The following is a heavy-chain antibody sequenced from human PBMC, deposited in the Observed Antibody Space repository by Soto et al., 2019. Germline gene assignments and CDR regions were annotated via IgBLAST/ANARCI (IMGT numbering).Heavy chain of an antibody. CDR1: GGSISSGGYY. CDR2: IYHSGST. Sequence: QVQLQESGPGLVKPSQTLSVTCSVSGGSISSGGYYWSWIRQHPGKGLEWIGYIYHSGSTYYNPSLKSRVTISGDTSKNQFSLKLSSVTAADTAVYYCARDNAKYSSASAFDIWGQGTMVAVSS. CDR3: ARDNAKYSSASAFDI. J-gene: IGHJ3*02. D-gene: IGHD6-19*01. V-gene: IGHV4-31*03.